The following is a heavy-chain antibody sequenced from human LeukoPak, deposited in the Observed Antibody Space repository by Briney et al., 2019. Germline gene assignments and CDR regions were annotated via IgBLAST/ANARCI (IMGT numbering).Heavy chain of an antibody. J-gene: IGHJ3*02. CDR3: AREGYGDYHI. Sequence: GGSLRLSCAASRFPFSDHWMTWVRQAPRKRLERVANINQDGSEKYYVDSVKGRFGISRDNAENSLYLQMNSLKVDDTAMYFCAREGYGDYHIWGQGTMVIVSS. D-gene: IGHD4-17*01. CDR2: INQDGSEK. V-gene: IGHV3-7*01. CDR1: RFPFSDHW.